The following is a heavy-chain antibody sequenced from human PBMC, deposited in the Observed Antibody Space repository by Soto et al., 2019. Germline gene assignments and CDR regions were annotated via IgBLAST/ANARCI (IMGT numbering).Heavy chain of an antibody. V-gene: IGHV1-69*01. CDR2: IIPIFGTA. Sequence: QVQLVQSGAEVKKPGSSVKVSCKASGGTFSSYAISWVRQAPGQGLEWMGGIIPIFGTANYAQKFQGRVTITADESTSTAYMELSSLRSEDTAVYYCAIGFYDYFWGSYNWFDPWGQGTLVTVSS. D-gene: IGHD3-16*01. CDR1: GGTFSSYA. CDR3: AIGFYDYFWGSYNWFDP. J-gene: IGHJ5*02.